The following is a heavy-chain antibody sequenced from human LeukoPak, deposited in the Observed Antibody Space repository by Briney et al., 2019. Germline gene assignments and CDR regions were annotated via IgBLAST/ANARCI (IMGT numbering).Heavy chain of an antibody. CDR1: GFTFSSYA. CDR2: ISGSGGST. D-gene: IGHD2-2*01. CDR3: AKARGYCSSTSCQAYYYYYYMDV. J-gene: IGHJ6*03. V-gene: IGHV3-23*01. Sequence: QLGGSLRLSCAASGFTFSSYAMSWVRQAPGKGLEWVSAISGSGGSTYYADSVKGRFTISRDNSKNTLYLQMNSLRAEDTAVYYCAKARGYCSSTSCQAYYYYYYMDVWGKGTTVTVSS.